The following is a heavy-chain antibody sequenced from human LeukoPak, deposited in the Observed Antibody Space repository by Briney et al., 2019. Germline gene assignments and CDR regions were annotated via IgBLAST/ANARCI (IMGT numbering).Heavy chain of an antibody. V-gene: IGHV3-53*01. D-gene: IGHD3-10*01. Sequence: GGSLRLSCAASGFTVSSNYMSWVRQAPGKGLEYVSVLYHDGGTYSADSVKGRFTISRDNSKNTLYLQMDSLRVEDTAMYYCVHGWASYGSGSSEFFDYWGQGSLVTVSS. CDR1: GFTVSSNY. J-gene: IGHJ4*02. CDR2: LYHDGGT. CDR3: VHGWASYGSGSSEFFDY.